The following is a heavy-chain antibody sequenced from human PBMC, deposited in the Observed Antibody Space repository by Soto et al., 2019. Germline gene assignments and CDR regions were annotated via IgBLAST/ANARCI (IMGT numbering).Heavy chain of an antibody. D-gene: IGHD2-15*01. CDR3: ARRDCSGGSCYSSGAFDI. CDR1: GGYFSGYY. Sequence: QVQLQQWGAGLLKPSETLSLTCAVYGGYFSGYYWSWIRQPPGKGLEWIGEINHSGSTNYNPSLKSRVTISVDTSKNQFSLKLSSVTAAYTAVYYCARRDCSGGSCYSSGAFDIWGQGTMVTVSS. V-gene: IGHV4-34*01. J-gene: IGHJ3*02. CDR2: INHSGST.